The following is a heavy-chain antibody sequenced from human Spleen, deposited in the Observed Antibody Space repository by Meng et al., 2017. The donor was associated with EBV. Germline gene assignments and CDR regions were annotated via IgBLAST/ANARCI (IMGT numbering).Heavy chain of an antibody. Sequence: QPLEAVPGLGKPSQTLSITCAVAGSSLSSCDNYWIWIRQPPGKGLEWIGYIFYSGHTYPNPSLTSRVTISVDTSKNQFSLKLTSVTAADTAVYYCARDRSRGDPYFDYWGQGTLVTVSS. D-gene: IGHD2-21*02. CDR2: IFYSGHT. J-gene: IGHJ4*02. CDR3: ARDRSRGDPYFDY. V-gene: IGHV4-30-4*01. CDR1: GSSLSSCDNY.